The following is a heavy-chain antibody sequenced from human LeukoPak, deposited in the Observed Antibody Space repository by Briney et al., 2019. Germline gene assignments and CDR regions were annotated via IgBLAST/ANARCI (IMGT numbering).Heavy chain of an antibody. Sequence: SETLSLTCAVSGGSISSGSYYWSWIRQPAGKGLEWIGRIYTSGSTNYNPSLKSRVTISVDTSKNQFSLKLSSVTAADTAVYYCARGGYDYVWGSYRQFDYWGQGTLVTVSS. CDR3: ARGGYDYVWGSYRQFDY. CDR1: GGSISSGSYY. CDR2: IYTSGST. D-gene: IGHD3-16*02. J-gene: IGHJ4*02. V-gene: IGHV4-61*02.